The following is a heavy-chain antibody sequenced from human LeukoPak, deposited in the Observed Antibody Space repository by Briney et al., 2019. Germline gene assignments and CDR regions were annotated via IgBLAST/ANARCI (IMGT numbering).Heavy chain of an antibody. CDR2: ISGSGGST. J-gene: IGHJ4*02. D-gene: IGHD3-9*01. Sequence: GGSLRLSCAASGFTFSSYEMNWVRQAPGKGLEWVSTISGSGGSTYYADSVKGRFTISRDNSKNTLYLQMNSLRAEDTAVYYCAKVTYYDILTAPSGFDYWGQGTLVTVSS. CDR1: GFTFSSYE. V-gene: IGHV3-23*01. CDR3: AKVTYYDILTAPSGFDY.